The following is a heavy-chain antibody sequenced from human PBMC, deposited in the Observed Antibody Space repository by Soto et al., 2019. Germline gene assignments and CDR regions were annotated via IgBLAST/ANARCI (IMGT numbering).Heavy chain of an antibody. Sequence: QVQLVESGGGVVQPGRSLRLSCAASGFTFSSYAMHWARQAPGKGLEWVAVISYDGSNKYYADSVKGRFTISRDNSKNTLYLQMNSLRAEDTAVYYCARKGGGYSTSGSYLRYWGQGTLVTVSS. CDR2: ISYDGSNK. V-gene: IGHV3-30-3*01. CDR1: GFTFSSYA. CDR3: ARKGGGYSTSGSYLRY. D-gene: IGHD1-26*01. J-gene: IGHJ4*02.